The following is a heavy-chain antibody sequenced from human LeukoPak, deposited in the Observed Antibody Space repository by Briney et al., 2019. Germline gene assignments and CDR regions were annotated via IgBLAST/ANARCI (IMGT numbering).Heavy chain of an antibody. CDR2: IYHSGSN. Sequence: SETLSLTCNISGYSMTDGYYWGWIRQPPGKGLEWLGNIYHSGSNYYNPSLKSRVNISVDTSKNQFSLNLSSVSAADTAVYYCARSGQQRLTVFGVVEGPKSMLDSWGQGILVTVSS. CDR1: GYSMTDGYY. J-gene: IGHJ5*01. V-gene: IGHV4-38-2*02. D-gene: IGHD3-3*01. CDR3: ARSGQQRLTVFGVVEGPKSMLDS.